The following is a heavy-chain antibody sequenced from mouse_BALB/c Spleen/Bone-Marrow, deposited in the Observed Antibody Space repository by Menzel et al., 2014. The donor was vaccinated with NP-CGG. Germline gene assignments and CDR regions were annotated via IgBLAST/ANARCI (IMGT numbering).Heavy chain of an antibody. V-gene: IGHV1-69*02. Sequence: VQRVESGAELEKPGASVKLFCKASGYNFTSYWMNWEKQRSGQGFEWIGEIVPTDNYINYTQKVKGKGTLTVDKSSSTAYMQLSSLTSQDSAVYYCARSRRLYDCWYFDVWGAGTTVTVSS. CDR2: IVPTDNYI. J-gene: IGHJ1*01. D-gene: IGHD2-4*01. CDR3: ARSRRLYDCWYFDV. CDR1: GYNFTSYW.